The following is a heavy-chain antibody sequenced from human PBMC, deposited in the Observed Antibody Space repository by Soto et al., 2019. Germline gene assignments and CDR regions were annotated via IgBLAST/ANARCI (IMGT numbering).Heavy chain of an antibody. CDR2: ISYDGSNK. D-gene: IGHD1-26*01. CDR3: AKGHSGSYSSVAY. Sequence: QVQLVESGGGVVQPGRSLRLSCAASGFTFSSYGMHWVRQAPGKGLEWVAVISYDGSNKYYADSVKGRFTISRDKSKNTLYLQMNSLRAEDTAVYYCAKGHSGSYSSVAYWGQGTLVTVSS. V-gene: IGHV3-30*18. J-gene: IGHJ4*02. CDR1: GFTFSSYG.